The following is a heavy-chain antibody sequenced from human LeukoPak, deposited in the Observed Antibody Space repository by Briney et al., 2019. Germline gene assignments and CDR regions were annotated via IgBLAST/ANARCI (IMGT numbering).Heavy chain of an antibody. V-gene: IGHV3-74*01. CDR1: GFTFSTYW. Sequence: PGGSLRLSCAASGFTFSTYWMHWVRQAPGMGLVWVSSINSDGSSTTYADSVKGRFTISRDNAKSTLYLQMNSLRAEDTAVYYCTRGQPQWLVFNWFDPWGQGTLVTVSS. CDR3: TRGQPQWLVFNWFDP. CDR2: INSDGSST. J-gene: IGHJ5*02. D-gene: IGHD6-19*01.